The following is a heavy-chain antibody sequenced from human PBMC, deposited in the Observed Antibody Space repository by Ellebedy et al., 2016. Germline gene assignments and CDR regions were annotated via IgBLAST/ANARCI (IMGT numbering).Heavy chain of an antibody. V-gene: IGHV4-34*01. CDR3: ARAVAGTFDY. CDR1: GGSFSGYY. CDR2: INHSGST. Sequence: GSLRLXXAVYGGSFSGYYWSWIRQPPGKGLEWIGEINHSGSTNYNPSLKSRVTISVDTSKNQFSLKLSSVTAADTAVYYCARAVAGTFDYWGQGTLVTVSS. D-gene: IGHD6-19*01. J-gene: IGHJ4*02.